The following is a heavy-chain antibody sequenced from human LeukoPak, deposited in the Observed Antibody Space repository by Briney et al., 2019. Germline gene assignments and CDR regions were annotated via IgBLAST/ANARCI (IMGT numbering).Heavy chain of an antibody. CDR2: IIPILGIA. Sequence: ASVKVSCKASGGTFSSYAISWVRQAPGQGLEWMGRIIPILGIANYAQKFQGRVTITADKSTSTAYTELSRLRSDDTAVYYCAREGIAAAGSNWFDPWGQGTLVTVSS. CDR3: AREGIAAAGSNWFDP. CDR1: GGTFSSYA. D-gene: IGHD6-13*01. V-gene: IGHV1-69*04. J-gene: IGHJ5*02.